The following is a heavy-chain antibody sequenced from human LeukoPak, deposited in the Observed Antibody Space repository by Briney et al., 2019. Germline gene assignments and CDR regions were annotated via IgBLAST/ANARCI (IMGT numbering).Heavy chain of an antibody. CDR1: GFTCSDYY. J-gene: IGHJ3*02. V-gene: IGHV3-11*01. CDR2: ISSSGSTI. Sequence: PGGSLRLSRAASGFTCSDYYISWIRQAPGKGLEWVSYISSSGSTIYYADSVKGRFPISRDNAKNSLYLQMNSLRAEDTAVYYCAKAGTRWYNAEAFDIWGQGTMVTVSS. D-gene: IGHD1-1*01. CDR3: AKAGTRWYNAEAFDI.